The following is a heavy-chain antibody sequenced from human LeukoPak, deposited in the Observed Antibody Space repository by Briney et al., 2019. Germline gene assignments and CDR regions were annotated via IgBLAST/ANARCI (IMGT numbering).Heavy chain of an antibody. D-gene: IGHD5-18*01. CDR3: AGGLRVGIQLWPNSRAFDI. V-gene: IGHV4-34*01. CDR2: INHSGST. CDR1: GGSFSGYY. Sequence: KPSETLSLTCAVYGGSFSGYYWSWIRQPPGKGLEWIGEINHSGSTNYNPSLKSRVTISVDTSKNQFSLKLSSVTAADTAVYYCAGGLRVGIQLWPNSRAFDIWGQGTMVTVSS. J-gene: IGHJ3*02.